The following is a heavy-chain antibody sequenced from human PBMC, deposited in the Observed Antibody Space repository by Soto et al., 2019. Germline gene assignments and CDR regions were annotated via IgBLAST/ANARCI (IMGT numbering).Heavy chain of an antibody. V-gene: IGHV4-39*01. CDR1: GGSISSSSYY. D-gene: IGHD3-22*01. CDR3: ARPLHLHYYDSSGSNWFDP. Sequence: SETLSLTCTVSGGSISSSSYYWGWIRQPPGKGLEWIGSIYYSGSTYYNPSLKSRVTISVDTSKNQFSLKLSSVTAADTAVYYCARPLHLHYYDSSGSNWFDPWGQGTLVTVSS. J-gene: IGHJ5*02. CDR2: IYYSGST.